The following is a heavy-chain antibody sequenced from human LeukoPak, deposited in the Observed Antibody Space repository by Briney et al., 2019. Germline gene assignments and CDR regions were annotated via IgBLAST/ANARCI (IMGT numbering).Heavy chain of an antibody. CDR3: AKDLAVGVKGSSAFDI. V-gene: IGHV3-23*01. J-gene: IGHJ3*02. D-gene: IGHD3-10*01. Sequence: PGGSLRLSCAASGFTFSSYAMSWVRQAPGKGLEWDSAISGSGGSTYYADSVKGRFTISRDNSKSTLYLQMNSLRAEDTAVYYCAKDLAVGVKGSSAFDIWGQGTMVTVSS. CDR1: GFTFSSYA. CDR2: ISGSGGST.